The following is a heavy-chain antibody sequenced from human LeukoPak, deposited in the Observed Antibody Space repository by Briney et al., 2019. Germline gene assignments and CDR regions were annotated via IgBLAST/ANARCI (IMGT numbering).Heavy chain of an antibody. CDR3: AREFYYYDSSGYYQL. D-gene: IGHD3-22*01. CDR1: GYTFTSYA. V-gene: IGHV7-4-1*02. Sequence: VASVKVSCEASGYTFTSYAMNWVRQAPGQGLEWMGWINTNTGNPTYAQGFTGRFVFSLDTSVSTAYLQISSLRAEDTAVYYCAREFYYYDSSGYYQLWGQGTLVTVSS. CDR2: INTNTGNP. J-gene: IGHJ4*02.